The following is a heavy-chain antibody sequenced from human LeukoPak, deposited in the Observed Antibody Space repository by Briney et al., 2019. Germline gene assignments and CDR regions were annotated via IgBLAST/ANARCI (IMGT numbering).Heavy chain of an antibody. V-gene: IGHV3-48*03. CDR3: AKGVGYCSGGSCQQFDY. CDR1: GFTFSSYE. Sequence: GGSLRLSCAASGFTFSSYEMNWVRQAPGKGLEWVSYISSSGSTIYYADSVKGRFTISRDNSKNTLYLQMNSLRAEDTAVYYCAKGVGYCSGGSCQQFDYWGQGTLVTVSS. D-gene: IGHD2-15*01. J-gene: IGHJ4*02. CDR2: ISSSGSTI.